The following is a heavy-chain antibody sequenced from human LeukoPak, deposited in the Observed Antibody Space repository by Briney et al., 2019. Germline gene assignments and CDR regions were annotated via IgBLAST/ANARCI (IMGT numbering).Heavy chain of an antibody. D-gene: IGHD3-22*01. CDR2: IGTAGDT. CDR1: GFTFSSYD. J-gene: IGHJ3*02. V-gene: IGHV3-13*01. CDR3: ARVHYYYDSSGYRVTDAFDI. Sequence: GGSLRLSCAASGFTFSSYDMHWVRQATGKGLEWVSAIGTAGDTYYPGSVKGRFTISRENAKNSLYLQMNSLRAGDTAVYYCARVHYYYDSSGYRVTDAFDIWGQGTMVTVSS.